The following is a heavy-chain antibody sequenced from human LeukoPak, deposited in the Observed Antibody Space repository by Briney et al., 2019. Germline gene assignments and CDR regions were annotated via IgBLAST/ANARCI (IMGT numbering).Heavy chain of an antibody. J-gene: IGHJ4*02. D-gene: IGHD3-16*01. V-gene: IGHV4-39*06. CDR3: ARQYYDYVWVTHPYYFDY. CDR2: MYYSGST. Sequence: SETLSLTCTVSVCSLSSNSYYWGWIRQPPGKGLEWIGSMYYSGSTYYNPSLNSRVNISVDTSKNQFTLKLSSVTAEDTAVYYCARQYYDYVWVTHPYYFDYWGQGTLVTVSS. CDR1: VCSLSSNSYY.